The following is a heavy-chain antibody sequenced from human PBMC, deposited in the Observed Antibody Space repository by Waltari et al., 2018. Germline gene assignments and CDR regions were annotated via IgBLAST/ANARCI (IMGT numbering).Heavy chain of an antibody. V-gene: IGHV5-51*01. Sequence: EVRLVQSRPEVRKPGESLNLSCEASGYRFSTYWIGWLRQTPEKGLEWIGVLDPGDSDTSYSPSFQGQAAISVDKSITTASWPWSSGQASDTALYYCAGNKDNYYAAHNAFDVWGQGTMVTVSS. CDR1: GYRFSTYW. CDR2: LDPGDSDT. D-gene: IGHD3-3*01. CDR3: AGNKDNYYAAHNAFDV. J-gene: IGHJ3*01.